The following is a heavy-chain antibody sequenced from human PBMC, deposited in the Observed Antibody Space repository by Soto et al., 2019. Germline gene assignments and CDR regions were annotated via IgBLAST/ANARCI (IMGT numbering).Heavy chain of an antibody. CDR3: ARWKGYCSGGSCYSRWNYYYGMDV. J-gene: IGHJ6*02. CDR1: GFTFSSYS. D-gene: IGHD2-15*01. Sequence: PGGSLRLSCAASGFTFSSYSMNWVRQAPGKGLGWVSSISSSSSYIYYADSVKGRITNSRDNAENSLYLQMNSLRAEDTAVYYCARWKGYCSGGSCYSRWNYYYGMDVWGQGTTVTVSS. V-gene: IGHV3-21*01. CDR2: ISSSSSYI.